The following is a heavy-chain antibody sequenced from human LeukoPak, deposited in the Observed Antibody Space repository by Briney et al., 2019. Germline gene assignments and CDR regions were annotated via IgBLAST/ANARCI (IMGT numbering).Heavy chain of an antibody. Sequence: GXGLEWIXXINHSGSTNYNPSLKSRVTISVDTSKNQFSLKLSSVTAADTAVYYCASSTISAYYYYYGMDVWGQGTTVTVSS. J-gene: IGHJ6*02. D-gene: IGHD3-3*01. CDR2: INHSGST. CDR3: ASSTISAYYYYYGMDV. V-gene: IGHV4-34*01.